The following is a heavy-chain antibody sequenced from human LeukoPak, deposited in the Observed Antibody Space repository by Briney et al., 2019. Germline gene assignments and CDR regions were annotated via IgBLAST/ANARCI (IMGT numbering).Heavy chain of an antibody. CDR3: AKDDGYSSSWYGGSVDY. Sequence: GGSLRLSCAASGFTVGSTYMSWVRQAPGKGLEWVSAIYSGGSTYYADSVKGRFTISRDNPKNAVYLQMSSLRAEDTAVYYCAKDDGYSSSWYGGSVDYWGQGTLVTVSS. D-gene: IGHD6-13*01. J-gene: IGHJ4*02. V-gene: IGHV3-53*01. CDR1: GFTVGSTY. CDR2: IYSGGST.